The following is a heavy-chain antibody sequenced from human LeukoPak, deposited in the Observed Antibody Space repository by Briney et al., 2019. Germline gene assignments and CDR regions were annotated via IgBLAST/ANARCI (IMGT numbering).Heavy chain of an antibody. CDR1: GFIFSNYG. J-gene: IGHJ4*02. Sequence: PGGSLRLSCAASGFIFSNYGMNWVRQAPGKGLEWVSYISSSSSTIYYADSVKGRFTISRDNAKNSLYLQMNSLRDEDTAVYYCARDTGYSYGAPRVVYWGQGTLVTVSS. D-gene: IGHD5-18*01. CDR3: ARDTGYSYGAPRVVY. V-gene: IGHV3-48*02. CDR2: ISSSSSTI.